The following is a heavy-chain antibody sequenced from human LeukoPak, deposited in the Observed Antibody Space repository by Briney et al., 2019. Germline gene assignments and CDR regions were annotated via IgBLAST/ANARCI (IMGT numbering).Heavy chain of an antibody. V-gene: IGHV3-66*01. CDR3: ARAAPNYYYGMDV. CDR2: IYSGGST. CDR1: GFSFSTYS. J-gene: IGHJ6*02. Sequence: PGGSLRLSCAASGFSFSTYSMNWVRQAPGKGLEWVSVIYSGGSTYYADSVKGRFTISRDNSKNTLYLQMNSLRAEDTAVYYCARAAPNYYYGMDVWGQGTTVTVSS.